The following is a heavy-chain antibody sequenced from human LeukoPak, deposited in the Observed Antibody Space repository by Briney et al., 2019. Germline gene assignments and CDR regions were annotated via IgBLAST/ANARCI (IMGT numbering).Heavy chain of an antibody. CDR2: INPNSGGT. J-gene: IGHJ5*02. Sequence: ASVKVSCKASGYTFTGYYMHWVRQAPGQGLEWMGWINPNSGGTNYAQKFQGRVTMTRDTSISTAYMEPSRLRSDDTAVYYCARVLGEPPESTWFDPWGQGTLVTVSS. CDR1: GYTFTGYY. CDR3: ARVLGEPPESTWFDP. D-gene: IGHD3-10*01. V-gene: IGHV1-2*02.